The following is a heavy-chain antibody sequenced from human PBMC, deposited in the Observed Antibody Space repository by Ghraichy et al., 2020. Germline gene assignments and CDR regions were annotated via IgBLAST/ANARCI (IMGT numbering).Heavy chain of an antibody. V-gene: IGHV4-39*01. Sequence: SQTLSLTCTVSGGSISSSSYYWGWIRQPPGKGLEWIGSIYYSGSTYYNPSLKSRVTISVDTSKNQFSLKLSSVTAADTAVYYCASETGSYDYVWGSYRYQLNYFDYWGQGTLVTVSS. CDR2: IYYSGST. J-gene: IGHJ4*02. CDR3: ASETGSYDYVWGSYRYQLNYFDY. CDR1: GGSISSSSYY. D-gene: IGHD3-16*02.